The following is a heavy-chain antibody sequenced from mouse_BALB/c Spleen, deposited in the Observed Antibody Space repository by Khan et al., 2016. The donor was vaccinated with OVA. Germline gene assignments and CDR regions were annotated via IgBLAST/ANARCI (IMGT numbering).Heavy chain of an antibody. Sequence: EVQLVESGGDLVKPGGSLKLSCAASGFTFSTYGMSWVRQAPDKRLVWVATVSTGGSYTYYPDSVKGRFTISRDNAKNTLYLQMSGLRSEDTAMFYYTRLAYYSGSEGFAYWGQGTMVTVSA. D-gene: IGHD1-1*01. CDR3: TRLAYYSGSEGFAY. J-gene: IGHJ3*01. CDR2: VSTGGSYT. V-gene: IGHV5-6*01. CDR1: GFTFSTYG.